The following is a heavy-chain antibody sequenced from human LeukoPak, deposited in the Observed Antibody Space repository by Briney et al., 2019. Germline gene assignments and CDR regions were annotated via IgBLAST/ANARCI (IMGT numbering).Heavy chain of an antibody. CDR3: AKDRIMVRGGGNFDY. J-gene: IGHJ4*02. CDR2: IWYDGSNK. D-gene: IGHD3-10*01. CDR1: GFTFSSYG. Sequence: TGGSLRLSCAASGFTFSSYGMHWVRQAPGKGLEWVAVIWYDGSNKYYADSVKGRFTISRDNSKNTLYLQMNSLRAEDTAVYYCAKDRIMVRGGGNFDYWGQGTLVTVSS. V-gene: IGHV3-30*02.